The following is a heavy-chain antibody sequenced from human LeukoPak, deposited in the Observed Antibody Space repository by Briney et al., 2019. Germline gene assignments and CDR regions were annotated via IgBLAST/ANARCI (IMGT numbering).Heavy chain of an antibody. CDR1: GYTFTSYG. CDR2: ISAYNGNT. CDR3: ARDYGDYYYGMDV. D-gene: IGHD4-17*01. J-gene: IGHJ6*02. Sequence: ASVKVSCKASGYTFTSYGISWVRQAPGQGLEWMGWISAYNGNTNYAQKLQGRVTTTTDTSTSTAYMELRSLRSDDTAVYYCARDYGDYYYGMDVWGQGTTVTVSS. V-gene: IGHV1-18*01.